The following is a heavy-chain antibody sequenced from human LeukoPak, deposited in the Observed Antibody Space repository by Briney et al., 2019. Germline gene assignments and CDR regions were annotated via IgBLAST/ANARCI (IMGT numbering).Heavy chain of an antibody. CDR3: ARHDDSSGYYMYYIDF. Sequence: KPSETLSLTCTVSGGSISGYYWSWIRQPPGKGLEWIGYIYYSGSTKYNPSLKSRVTISLDTSKNQFSLKLSSVTAADTAVHYCARHDDSSGYYMYYIDFWGQGTLVTVSS. CDR2: IYYSGST. V-gene: IGHV4-59*08. CDR1: GGSISGYY. J-gene: IGHJ4*02. D-gene: IGHD3-22*01.